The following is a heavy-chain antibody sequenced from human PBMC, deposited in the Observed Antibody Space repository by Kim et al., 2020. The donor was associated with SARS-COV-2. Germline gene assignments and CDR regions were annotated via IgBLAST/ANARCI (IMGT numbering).Heavy chain of an antibody. V-gene: IGHV3-21*01. D-gene: IGHD5-18*01. Sequence: SAKGRVTNTRDNAKNKLYLQMNSLRAEDTAVYYCARGGFLLADTAPFDYWGQGTLVTVSS. CDR3: ARGGFLLADTAPFDY. J-gene: IGHJ4*02.